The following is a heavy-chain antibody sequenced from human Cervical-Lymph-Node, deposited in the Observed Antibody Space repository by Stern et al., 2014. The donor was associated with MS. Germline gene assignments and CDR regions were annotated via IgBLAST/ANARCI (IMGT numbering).Heavy chain of an antibody. CDR1: GGSISRSKW. J-gene: IGHJ3*01. CDR3: ASGHDAFAL. CDR2: ISHLGST. Sequence: QVQLQESGPGVVKPSGTLSLTCVVSGGSISRSKWRSWVRQPPGKGLEWIGEISHLGSTNSNPSLKSRVSISLDKSNNQVSLKMDSVTAADTAVYYCASGHDAFALWGQGTLVTVSS. V-gene: IGHV4-4*02.